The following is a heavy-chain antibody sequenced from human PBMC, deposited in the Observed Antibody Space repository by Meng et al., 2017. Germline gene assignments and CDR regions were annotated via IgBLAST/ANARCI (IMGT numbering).Heavy chain of an antibody. V-gene: IGHV1-69*06. CDR1: GDTFSSYA. J-gene: IGHJ3*02. D-gene: IGHD3-10*01. CDR3: TRQSQDLWFGELLASDAFDI. CDR2: IIPIFGTA. Sequence: SVKVSCKASGDTFSSYAISWVRQAPGQGLEWMGGIIPIFGTANYAQKFQGRVTITADNSTSTAYMELSSLRSEDTAVYYCTRQSQDLWFGELLASDAFDIWGQGTMVTVSS.